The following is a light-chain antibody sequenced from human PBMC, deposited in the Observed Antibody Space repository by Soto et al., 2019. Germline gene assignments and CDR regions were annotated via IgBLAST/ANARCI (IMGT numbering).Light chain of an antibody. CDR1: SSNIGSNT. V-gene: IGLV1-44*01. CDR2: SNN. J-gene: IGLJ1*01. Sequence: QSVLTQAPSASGTPGQRVTIPCSGSSSNIGSNTVNWYQQLPGTAPKLLIYSNNQRPSGVPDRFSGSKSGTSASLAISGLQSEDEADYYCAAWDDSLNGPYVFGTGTKVTVL. CDR3: AAWDDSLNGPYV.